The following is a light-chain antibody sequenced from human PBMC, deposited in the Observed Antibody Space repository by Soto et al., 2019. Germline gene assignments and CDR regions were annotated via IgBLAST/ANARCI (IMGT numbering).Light chain of an antibody. J-gene: IGKJ5*01. Sequence: DIEMTQSPSSLSAAVGDRVTITCRASQGISNFVAWYQQKPGKVPKLLIYGASTLQSGVTSRFSGSVSGTDFTLTISSLQPEDVATYYCLQYNSDPRAFGQGTRLEIK. CDR2: GAS. CDR3: LQYNSDPRA. V-gene: IGKV1-27*01. CDR1: QGISNF.